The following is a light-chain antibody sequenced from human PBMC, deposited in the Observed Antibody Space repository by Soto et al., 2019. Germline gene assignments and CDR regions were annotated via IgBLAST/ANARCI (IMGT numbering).Light chain of an antibody. J-gene: IGLJ2*01. CDR3: SSYTSSSTLVV. CDR2: DVS. V-gene: IGLV2-14*01. Sequence: QSALTQPASVSGSPGQSITISCTGTSSDVGGYNYVSWYQQHPGKAPKLMIFDVSNWPSGLSNRFSGSKSGNTASLTISGLQAEDEADYYCSSYTSSSTLVVFGGGTKLTVL. CDR1: SSDVGGYNY.